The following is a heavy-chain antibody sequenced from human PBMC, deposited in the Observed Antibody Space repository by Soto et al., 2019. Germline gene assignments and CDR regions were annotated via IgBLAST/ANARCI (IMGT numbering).Heavy chain of an antibody. D-gene: IGHD6-19*01. J-gene: IGHJ4*02. Sequence: SETLSLTCTVSGGSIISGGYYWRWIRQHPGKGLEWIGYIYYSGSTYYNPSLKSRVTISVDTSKNQFSLKLSSVTAADTAVYYCARDRSSAVAGLFDYWGQGTLVTVSS. V-gene: IGHV4-31*03. CDR3: ARDRSSAVAGLFDY. CDR1: GGSIISGGYY. CDR2: IYYSGST.